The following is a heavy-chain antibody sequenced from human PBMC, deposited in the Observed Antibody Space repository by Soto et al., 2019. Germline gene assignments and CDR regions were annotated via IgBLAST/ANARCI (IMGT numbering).Heavy chain of an antibody. J-gene: IGHJ5*02. CDR1: KFVFTIFD. Sequence: LRLSCSASKFVFTIFDMSWVRQAPGKGLEWVSVISASGGSTNYADSVKGRFIVSRDNYKNMLYLQMNSLRVEDTAVYYCAKDSPTVIQFSHAPWGQGTLVTVSS. V-gene: IGHV3-23*01. D-gene: IGHD3-3*01. CDR3: AKDSPTVIQFSHAP. CDR2: ISASGGST.